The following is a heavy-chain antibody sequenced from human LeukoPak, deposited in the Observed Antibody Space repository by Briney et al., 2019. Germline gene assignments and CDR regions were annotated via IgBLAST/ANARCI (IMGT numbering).Heavy chain of an antibody. D-gene: IGHD3-16*01. CDR2: MNPNSGNT. CDR1: GYTFTSYD. V-gene: IGHV1-8*01. Sequence: GASVKVSCKASGYTFTSYDINWVRQATGQGLEWMGWMNPNSGNTGYAQKFQGRVTMTRNTSISTAYMELSSLRSEDTAVYYCAGPRHYVWGYRSPSDLDYWGQGTLVTVSS. CDR3: AGPRHYVWGYRSPSDLDY. J-gene: IGHJ4*02.